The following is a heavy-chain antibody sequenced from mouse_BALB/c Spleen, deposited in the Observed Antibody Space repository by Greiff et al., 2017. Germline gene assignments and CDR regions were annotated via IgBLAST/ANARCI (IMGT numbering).Heavy chain of an antibody. J-gene: IGHJ2*01. CDR3: ARRVYGYYYFDY. CDR2: ISNGGGST. CDR1: GFTFSSYT. D-gene: IGHD2-2*01. V-gene: IGHV5-12-2*01. Sequence: EVQLQESGGGLVQPGGSLKLSCAASGFTFSSYTMSWVRQTPEKRLEWVAYISNGGGSTYYPDTVKGRFTISRDNAKNTLYLQMSSLKSEDTAMYYCARRVYGYYYFDYWGQGTTLTVSS.